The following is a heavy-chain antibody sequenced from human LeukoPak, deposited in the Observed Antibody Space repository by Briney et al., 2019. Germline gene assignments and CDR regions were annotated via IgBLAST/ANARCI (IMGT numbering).Heavy chain of an antibody. D-gene: IGHD3-10*01. CDR2: INRNGGST. CDR3: VRGFRGGPFDY. CDR1: GFTFDDYG. J-gene: IGHJ4*02. Sequence: WSGGSLRLSCAASGFTFDDYGMSWVRQAPGKGLEWVSGINRNGGSTGYADSVKGRVTISRDNAKNSLYLQMNSLRAEDTALYYCVRGFRGGPFDYWGQGTLVTVSS. V-gene: IGHV3-20*04.